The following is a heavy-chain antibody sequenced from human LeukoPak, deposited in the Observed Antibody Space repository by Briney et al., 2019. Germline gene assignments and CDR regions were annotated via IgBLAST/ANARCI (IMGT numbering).Heavy chain of an antibody. J-gene: IGHJ5*02. CDR1: GYTFTSYG. V-gene: IGHV1-69*13. Sequence: ASVKVSCKASGYTFTSYGISWVRQAPGQGLEWMGGIIPIFGTANYAQKFQGRVTITADESTSTAYMELSSLRSEDTAVYYCANPRSQLLSEWFDPWGQGTLVTVSS. CDR2: IIPIFGTA. CDR3: ANPRSQLLSEWFDP. D-gene: IGHD2-2*01.